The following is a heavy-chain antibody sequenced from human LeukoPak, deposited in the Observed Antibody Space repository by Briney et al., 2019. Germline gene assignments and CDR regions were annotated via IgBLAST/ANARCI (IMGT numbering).Heavy chain of an antibody. CDR1: GFTFTNYV. CDR2: IRSDGTNE. D-gene: IGHD4-17*01. J-gene: IGHJ4*02. V-gene: IGHV3-30*02. CDR3: AKCGFYGDYLDY. Sequence: GGSLRLSCVASGFTFTNYVIHWVRQAPGKGLEGVAFIRSDGTNEYSTDYVQGRFTISRENSQNTLYLQMNSMKVEDTAVYYCAKCGFYGDYLDYWGQGTLVTVSS.